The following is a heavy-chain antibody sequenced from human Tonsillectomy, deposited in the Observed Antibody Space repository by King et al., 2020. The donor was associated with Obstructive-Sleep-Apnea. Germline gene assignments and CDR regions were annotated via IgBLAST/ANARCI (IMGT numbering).Heavy chain of an antibody. D-gene: IGHD3-22*01. J-gene: IGHJ4*02. V-gene: IGHV4-31*03. CDR1: CGSISSGAYY. Sequence: QLQESGPGLVKPSQTLSLTCTVSCGSISSGAYYWSWIRQHPGKGLEWLGYIYYSGSTYYNASLKSRVTISVDTSKNQSSLKRSCVTAAETAVYYCAGSYYYDSSGPRGGYYFDYWGQGTLVTVSS. CDR2: IYYSGST. CDR3: AGSYYYDSSGPRGGYYFDY.